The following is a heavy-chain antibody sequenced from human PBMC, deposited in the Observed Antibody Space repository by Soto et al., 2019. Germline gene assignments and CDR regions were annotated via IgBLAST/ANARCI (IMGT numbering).Heavy chain of an antibody. CDR2: IYYSGST. J-gene: IGHJ6*02. V-gene: IGHV4-39*01. CDR1: GGSISSGSYY. Sequence: PSETLSLTCTVSGGSISSGSYYWGWIRQPPGKGLEWIGSIYYSGSTYYNPSLKSRVTISVDTSKNQFPLKLSSVTAADTAVYYCARHPNYGDPYNYYYGMDVWGQGTTVTVSS. D-gene: IGHD4-17*01. CDR3: ARHPNYGDPYNYYYGMDV.